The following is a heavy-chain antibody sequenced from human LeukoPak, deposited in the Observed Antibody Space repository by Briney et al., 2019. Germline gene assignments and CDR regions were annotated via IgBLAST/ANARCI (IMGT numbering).Heavy chain of an antibody. CDR1: GYTFTGYY. CDR3: ARGTGEGYSYGRYYFDY. J-gene: IGHJ4*02. CDR2: INPNSGGT. D-gene: IGHD5-18*01. V-gene: IGHV1-2*02. Sequence: GASVKVSCKASGYTFTGYYMHWVRQAPGQGLEWMDWINPNSGGTNYAQKFQGRVTMTRDTSISTAYMELSRLRSDDTAVYYCARGTGEGYSYGRYYFDYWGQGTLVTVSS.